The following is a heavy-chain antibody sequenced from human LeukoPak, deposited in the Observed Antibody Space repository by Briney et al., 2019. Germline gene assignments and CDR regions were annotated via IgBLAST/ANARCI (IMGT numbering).Heavy chain of an antibody. CDR1: GFTVSSNY. CDR2: IYSGGST. Sequence: QAGGSLRLSCAASGFTVSSNYMSWVRQAPGKGLEWVSVIYSGGSTYYADSVKGRFTISRDNSNNTLYLQMNSLRAEDTAVYYCARHEDTAMAHFDYWGQGTLVTVSS. V-gene: IGHV3-53*01. D-gene: IGHD5-18*01. CDR3: ARHEDTAMAHFDY. J-gene: IGHJ4*02.